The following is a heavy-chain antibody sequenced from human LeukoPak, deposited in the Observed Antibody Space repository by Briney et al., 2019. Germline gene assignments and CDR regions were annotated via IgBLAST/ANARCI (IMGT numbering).Heavy chain of an antibody. V-gene: IGHV1-2*02. CDR3: ASYPRSIPTPPFDF. D-gene: IGHD2-21*01. CDR1: GYTFTAQY. Sequence: EASVKVSCKASGYTFTAQYMHWVRQAPGQGLEWMGWINPNNGDTKYAQSFLGRVTMTRDTSTTTAYMELSSLRSDATAVYFCASYPRSIPTPPFDFWGQGTLVTVSS. J-gene: IGHJ4*02. CDR2: INPNNGDT.